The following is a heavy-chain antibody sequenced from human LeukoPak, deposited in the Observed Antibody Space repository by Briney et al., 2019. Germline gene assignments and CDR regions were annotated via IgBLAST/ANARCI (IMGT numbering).Heavy chain of an antibody. CDR1: GFTFSDYY. V-gene: IGHV3-11*01. D-gene: IGHD6-13*01. Sequence: GGSLRLSCAASGFTFSDYYMSWIRQAPGKGLEWVSYISSSGSTIYYADSVKGRFTISRDNAKNSLYLQMNSLRAEDTAVYYYARGRSSSWYDLYYFDYWGQGTLVTVSS. J-gene: IGHJ4*02. CDR2: ISSSGSTI. CDR3: ARGRSSSWYDLYYFDY.